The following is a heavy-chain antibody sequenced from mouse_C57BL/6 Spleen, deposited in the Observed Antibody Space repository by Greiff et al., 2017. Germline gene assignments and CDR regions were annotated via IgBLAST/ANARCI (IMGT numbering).Heavy chain of an antibody. Sequence: QVQLQQSGPELVKPGASVKISCKASGYSFTSYYIHWVKQRPGQGLEWIGWIYPGSGNTKYNEKFKGKATLTTDTSSSPAYMQLSSLTSDDSAVYYCARGTGDYALDYWGQGTSVTVSS. CDR2: IYPGSGNT. CDR3: ARGTGDYALDY. D-gene: IGHD3-3*01. V-gene: IGHV1-66*01. CDR1: GYSFTSYY. J-gene: IGHJ4*01.